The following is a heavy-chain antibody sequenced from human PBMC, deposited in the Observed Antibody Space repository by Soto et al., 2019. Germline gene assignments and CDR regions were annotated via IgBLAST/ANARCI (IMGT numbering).Heavy chain of an antibody. CDR2: VYHSGST. V-gene: IGHV4-59*01. D-gene: IGHD6-6*01. Sequence: SETLSLTCSFSCGSMRNYYWNWIRQPPGRGLEWIGYVYHSGSTNYNPSLKSRVSMSVDVSRNHFSLTLHSVTAADTAVYFCTSSYSTSSSPDYWGQGTLVTVSS. J-gene: IGHJ4*02. CDR1: CGSMRNYY. CDR3: TSSYSTSSSPDY.